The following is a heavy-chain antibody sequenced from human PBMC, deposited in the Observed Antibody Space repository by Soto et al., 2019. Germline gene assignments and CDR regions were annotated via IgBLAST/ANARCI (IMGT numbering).Heavy chain of an antibody. V-gene: IGHV2-5*02. CDR3: AHSVCGINCYSGFDP. Sequence: QITLKESGPALVKPTQTLTLTCSFSGFSLTTTGVAVGWVRQPPGKALEWLGIIYWDDDKRYSPSLEDRLTITKDTSKNQVVLTMTNMDPADTATYYCAHSVCGINCYSGFDPWGQGTLVTVSS. J-gene: IGHJ5*02. CDR1: GFSLTTTGVA. D-gene: IGHD2-21*02. CDR2: IYWDDDK.